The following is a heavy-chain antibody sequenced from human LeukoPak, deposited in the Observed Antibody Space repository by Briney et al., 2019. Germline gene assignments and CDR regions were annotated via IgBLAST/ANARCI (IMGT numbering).Heavy chain of an antibody. CDR3: ATLTTVTTFGIDY. CDR1: GFTFSSYA. Sequence: GGSLRLSCAASGFTFSSYAMHWVRQAPGKGLEWVAVISYDGSNKYYADSVKGRFTISRDNSKNTLYLQMNSLRAEDTAVYYCATLTTVTTFGIDYWGQGTLVTVSS. J-gene: IGHJ4*02. D-gene: IGHD4-17*01. V-gene: IGHV3-30-3*01. CDR2: ISYDGSNK.